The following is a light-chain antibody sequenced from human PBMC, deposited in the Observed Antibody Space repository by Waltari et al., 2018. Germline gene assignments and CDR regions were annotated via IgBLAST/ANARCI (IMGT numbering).Light chain of an antibody. CDR3: QQYYSTPWT. V-gene: IGKV4-1*01. Sequence: DIVMTQSPDSLAVSLGESATIHCKSSQSVLYHSTNKNYLAWYQQKPRQPPKLLIYWASTRESGVPDRFSGSGSGTDFTLTIGSLQAEDVAVYYCQQYYSTPWTFGQGTKVEIK. CDR2: WAS. J-gene: IGKJ1*01. CDR1: QSVLYHSTNKNY.